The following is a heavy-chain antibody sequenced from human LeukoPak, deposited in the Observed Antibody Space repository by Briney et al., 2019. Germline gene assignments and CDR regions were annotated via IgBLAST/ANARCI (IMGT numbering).Heavy chain of an antibody. V-gene: IGHV6-1*01. CDR2: TYYRSKWYN. D-gene: IGHD6-13*01. Sequence: SQTLSLTCAISGDSVSSNSGAWTWIRQSPSRGHEWLGRTYYRSKWYNDYAVSVESRITINPDTSKNQFSLQLNSVIPEDTAVYYCTRERAADTFDYWGQGTLVTVSS. CDR1: GDSVSSNSGA. J-gene: IGHJ4*02. CDR3: TRERAADTFDY.